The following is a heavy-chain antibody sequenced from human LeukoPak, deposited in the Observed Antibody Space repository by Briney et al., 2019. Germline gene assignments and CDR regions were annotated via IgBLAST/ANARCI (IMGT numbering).Heavy chain of an antibody. CDR2: INPSGGST. V-gene: IGHV1-46*01. CDR3: ARDLVPTYSSSPNGWFDP. CDR1: GYTFTSYY. Sequence: ASVKVSCKASGYTFTSYYMHWVRQAPGQGLEWMGIINPSGGSTSYAQKFQGRVTMTSDTSTSTVYMELSSLRSEGTAVYYCARDLVPTYSSSPNGWFDPWGQGTLVTVSS. J-gene: IGHJ5*02. D-gene: IGHD6-13*01.